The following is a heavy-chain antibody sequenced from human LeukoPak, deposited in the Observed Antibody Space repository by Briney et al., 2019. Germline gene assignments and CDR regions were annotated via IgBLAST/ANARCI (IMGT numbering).Heavy chain of an antibody. CDR1: GYTFTGYY. Sequence: ASVKVSCKASGYTFTGYYMHWVRQAPGQGLEWMGWINPNSGGTNYAQKFQGRVTMTRDTSISTAYMELSRLRSDDTAVFYCARAPYSYSDITGQHRGPFDYWGQGTLVTVSS. CDR3: ARAPYSYSDITGQHRGPFDY. J-gene: IGHJ4*02. V-gene: IGHV1-2*02. CDR2: INPNSGGT. D-gene: IGHD3-22*01.